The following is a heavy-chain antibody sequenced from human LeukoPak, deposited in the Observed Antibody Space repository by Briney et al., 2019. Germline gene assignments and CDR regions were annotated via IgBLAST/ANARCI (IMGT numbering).Heavy chain of an antibody. J-gene: IGHJ5*02. Sequence: GGSLRLSCAASGFTFTNNWMTWFRQAPGKGLEWVANVNEDGSEKNYVDSVKGRFTISRDNAKNSVYLQMNNMRVEETAVYYCARGRGWIDPWGQGTLVTVSS. CDR2: VNEDGSEK. CDR3: ARGRGWIDP. V-gene: IGHV3-7*01. CDR1: GFTFTNNW. D-gene: IGHD5-24*01.